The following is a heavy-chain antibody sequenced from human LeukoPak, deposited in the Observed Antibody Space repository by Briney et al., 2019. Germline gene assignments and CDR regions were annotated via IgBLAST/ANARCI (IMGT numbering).Heavy chain of an antibody. D-gene: IGHD4-11*01. CDR1: GGTFSSYA. CDR3: ARDPITVTTGGRYYYYGMDV. Sequence: GAPVKVSCKASGGTFSSYAISWLRQAPGQGLEWMGGIIPIFGTANYAQKFQGRVTITADESTSTAYMELSSLRSEDTAVYYCARDPITVTTGGRYYYYGMDVWGKGTTVTVSS. J-gene: IGHJ6*04. CDR2: IIPIFGTA. V-gene: IGHV1-69*13.